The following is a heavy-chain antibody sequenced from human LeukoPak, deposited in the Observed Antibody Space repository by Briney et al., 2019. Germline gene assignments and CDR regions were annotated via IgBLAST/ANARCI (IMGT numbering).Heavy chain of an antibody. Sequence: GGSLRLSCVASGFNFNNYDLHWVRQAPGKGLEWVAFIKFHGHETFYADSVEGRFTFSRDNSRNTVYLQMNSLRAEDTAVYYCAKDLDYSSSWPDYWGQGTLVTVSS. CDR2: IKFHGHET. CDR1: GFNFNNYD. D-gene: IGHD6-13*01. CDR3: AKDLDYSSSWPDY. V-gene: IGHV3-30*02. J-gene: IGHJ4*02.